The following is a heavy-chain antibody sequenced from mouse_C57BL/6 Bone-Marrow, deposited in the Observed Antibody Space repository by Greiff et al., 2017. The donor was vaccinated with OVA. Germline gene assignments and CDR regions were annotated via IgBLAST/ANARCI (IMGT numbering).Heavy chain of an antibody. CDR3: AREAYDYDVAWFAY. CDR1: GYTFTSYW. V-gene: IGHV1-55*01. Sequence: QVQLQQPGAELVKPGASVKMSCKASGYTFTSYWITWVKQRPGQGLEWIGDIYPGSGSTNYNEKFKSKATLTVDTSSSTAYMQLSSLTSEDSAVYYCAREAYDYDVAWFAYWGQGTLVTVSA. J-gene: IGHJ3*01. CDR2: IYPGSGST. D-gene: IGHD2-4*01.